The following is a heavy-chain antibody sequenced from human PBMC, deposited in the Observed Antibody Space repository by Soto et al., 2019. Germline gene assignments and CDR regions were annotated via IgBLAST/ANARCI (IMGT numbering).Heavy chain of an antibody. CDR3: ATRITVFGLLIPPFDT. V-gene: IGHV4-34*01. J-gene: IGHJ5*02. Sequence: SETLSLTCAVYGGSVNGYYWNWIRQPPEKGLEWIGEINHTGGTHYNPSLKSRVTMSVDTSKNQFSLRLSSVTAADTAIYYCATRITVFGLLIPPFDTWGQGTQVTVSS. CDR2: INHTGGT. D-gene: IGHD3-3*01. CDR1: GGSVNGYY.